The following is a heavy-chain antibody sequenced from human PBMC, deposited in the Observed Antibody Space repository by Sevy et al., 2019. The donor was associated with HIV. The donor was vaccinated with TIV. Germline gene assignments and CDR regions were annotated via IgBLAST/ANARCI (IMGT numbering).Heavy chain of an antibody. CDR2: ISKSGSTT. V-gene: IGHV3-48*02. CDR3: AREENRELGTIPLDS. D-gene: IGHD7-27*01. CDR1: GFSFDSYG. J-gene: IGHJ4*02. Sequence: GGSLRLSCAVSGFSFDSYGMTWVRQAPGKGLEWISYISKSGSTTYFADSVRGRFTISRDNAKNSPLLEMHSLTDEDRAVYYGAREENRELGTIPLDSWGQGIQVTVSS.